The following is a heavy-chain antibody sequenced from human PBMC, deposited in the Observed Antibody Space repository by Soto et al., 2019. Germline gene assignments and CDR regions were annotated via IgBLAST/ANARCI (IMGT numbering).Heavy chain of an antibody. Sequence: QVQLVQSGGGLVRPGGSLRLSCAASGFTFSDYYMSWFRQAPGKGLEWVSYISGSGSTIHDADSVKGRFTFSRDNAKNSLYRQMNSLRAEDTALYYCARLGSIAAAGTPDYLGQGTLVTVSS. CDR3: ARLGSIAAAGTPDY. J-gene: IGHJ4*02. D-gene: IGHD6-13*01. CDR2: ISGSGSTI. V-gene: IGHV3-11*01. CDR1: GFTFSDYY.